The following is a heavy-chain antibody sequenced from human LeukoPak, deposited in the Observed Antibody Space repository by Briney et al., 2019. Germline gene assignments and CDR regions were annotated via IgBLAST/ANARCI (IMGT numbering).Heavy chain of an antibody. V-gene: IGHV1-69*04. CDR2: IIPILGIA. Sequence: SVKVSCKASGGTFSSYAISWVRQAPGQGLEWMGRIIPILGIANYAQKFQGRVTITADKSTSTAYMELSSLRSEDTAVYYCARDLPTVTTSNWFDPWGQGTLVTVSS. CDR3: ARDLPTVTTSNWFDP. D-gene: IGHD4-11*01. J-gene: IGHJ5*02. CDR1: GGTFSSYA.